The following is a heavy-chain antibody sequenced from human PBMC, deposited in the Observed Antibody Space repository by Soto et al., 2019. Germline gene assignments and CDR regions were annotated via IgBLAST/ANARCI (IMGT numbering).Heavy chain of an antibody. J-gene: IGHJ5*02. CDR1: GFTVSSNY. Sequence: GGSLRLSCAASGFTVSSNYMSWVRQAPGKGLEWVSATYSGGSTYYADSVKGRFTISRDNSKNTLDLQMNSLRAEDTAVYYCAREFSSGWINWFDPWGQGTLVTVSS. V-gene: IGHV3-53*01. CDR2: TYSGGST. D-gene: IGHD6-19*01. CDR3: AREFSSGWINWFDP.